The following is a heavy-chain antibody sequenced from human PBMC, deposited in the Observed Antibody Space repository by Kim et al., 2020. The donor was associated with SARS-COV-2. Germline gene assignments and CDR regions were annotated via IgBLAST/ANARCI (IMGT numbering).Heavy chain of an antibody. J-gene: IGHJ2*01. V-gene: IGHV4-31*02. D-gene: IGHD3-3*01. CDR3: ARGREYYDFWRNWYFDL. Sequence: LKSRVTISVDTSKNQFSRKLSSVTAADTAVYYCARGREYYDFWRNWYFDLWGRGTLVTVSS.